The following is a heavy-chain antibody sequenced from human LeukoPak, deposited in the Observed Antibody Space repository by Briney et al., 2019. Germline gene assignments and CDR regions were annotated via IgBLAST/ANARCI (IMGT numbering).Heavy chain of an antibody. CDR3: AKDPGGYSYGPQLDY. Sequence: GGSLRLSCAASGLTFSSYAMSWVRQAPGKGLEWVSAISGSGGSTYYADSVKGRFTISRDNSKNTLYLQMNSLRAEDTAVYYCAKDPGGYSYGPQLDYWGQGTLVTVSS. D-gene: IGHD5-18*01. J-gene: IGHJ4*02. V-gene: IGHV3-23*01. CDR2: ISGSGGST. CDR1: GLTFSSYA.